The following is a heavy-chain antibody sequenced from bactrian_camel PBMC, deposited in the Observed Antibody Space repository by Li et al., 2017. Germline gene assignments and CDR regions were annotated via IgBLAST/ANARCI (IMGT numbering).Heavy chain of an antibody. CDR2: AGDDDVT. V-gene: IGHV3S26*01. CDR1: GDTRSSYC. J-gene: IGHJ4*01. D-gene: IGHD6*01. Sequence: HVQLVESGGGPVQAGGSLRLSCVASGDTRSSYCMAWFRQAPGKEREGVAAAGDDDVTSYTDSVKGQFTISKDTAKNTLFLQMNSLKPEDTAMYYCAADPWCSGSWWFPSEYRYWGQGTQVTVS. CDR3: AADPWCSGSWWFPSEYRY.